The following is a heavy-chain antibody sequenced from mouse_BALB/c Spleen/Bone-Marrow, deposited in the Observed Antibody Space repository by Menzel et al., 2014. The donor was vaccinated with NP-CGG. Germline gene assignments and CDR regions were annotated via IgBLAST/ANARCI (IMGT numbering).Heavy chain of an antibody. J-gene: IGHJ3*01. CDR3: TCFYYDYDGLGWFAY. D-gene: IGHD2-4*01. CDR1: GYTFINYW. V-gene: IGHV1-5*01. Sequence: VQLQQSGTVLARPGASGKMSCKASGYTFINYWMHWVKQRPGQGLEWIGAIYPGNSDTSYNQKFKAKAKLTAVTSTSTAYMELSSLTNEDSAVYYCTCFYYDYDGLGWFAYWGQGTLVTVSA. CDR2: IYPGNSDT.